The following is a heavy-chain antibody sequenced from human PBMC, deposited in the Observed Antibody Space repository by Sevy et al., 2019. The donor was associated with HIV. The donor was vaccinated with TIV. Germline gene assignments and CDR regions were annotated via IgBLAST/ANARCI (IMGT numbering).Heavy chain of an antibody. V-gene: IGHV3-11*01. CDR2: ISSSGSTI. D-gene: IGHD3-16*02. CDR1: GFTFSDYY. Sequence: GGSLRLSCAASGFTFSDYYMSWIRQAPGKGLEWVSYISSSGSTIYYADSVKGRFTISRDNAKNSLYLQMNGLRAEDTAVYYCARDARLRLGELSLYLFDYWGQGTLVTVSS. CDR3: ARDARLRLGELSLYLFDY. J-gene: IGHJ4*02.